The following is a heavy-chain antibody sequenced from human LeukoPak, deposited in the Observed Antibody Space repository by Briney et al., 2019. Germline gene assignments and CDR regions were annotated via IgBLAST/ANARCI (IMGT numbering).Heavy chain of an antibody. V-gene: IGHV3-7*01. J-gene: IGHJ3*01. CDR1: GLPFSISW. Sequence: GGSLRLSCAASGLPFSISWMSWVRQAPGKGLQCVGNIKPDGSETFYVDSVRGRFTISRDNARNLLFLQMNSLRVDDTAVYYCAFGNAFDVWGRGQWSPSLQ. CDR3: AFGNAFDV. CDR2: IKPDGSET. D-gene: IGHD2-15*01.